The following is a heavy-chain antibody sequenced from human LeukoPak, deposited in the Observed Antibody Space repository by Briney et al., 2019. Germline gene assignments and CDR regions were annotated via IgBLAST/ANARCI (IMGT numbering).Heavy chain of an antibody. J-gene: IGHJ4*02. CDR2: IWSDGNNE. CDR3: AKKVPANWGSYFDY. V-gene: IGHV3-33*06. CDR1: GFSFSSYA. D-gene: IGHD7-27*01. Sequence: PGKSLRLSCAASGFSFSSYAMYWVRQAPGKGLGWVAVIWSDGNNEYYSDSVKGRFTISRDNSKNTLYLQMNSLRAEDTAVYYCAKKVPANWGSYFDYWGQGTLVTVSS.